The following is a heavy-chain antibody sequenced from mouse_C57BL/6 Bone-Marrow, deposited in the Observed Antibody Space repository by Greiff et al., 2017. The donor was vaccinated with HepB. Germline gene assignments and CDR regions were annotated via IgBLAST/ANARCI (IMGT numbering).Heavy chain of an antibody. J-gene: IGHJ4*01. Sequence: QVQLQQSGSELRSPGSSVKLSCKDFDSEVFPIAYMSWVRQKPGHGFEWIGGILPSIGRTIYGEKFEDKATLDADTLSNTAYLELNSLTSEDSAIYYCARDDYDGGGYYAMDYWGQGTSVTVSS. CDR3: ARDDYDGGGYYAMDY. V-gene: IGHV15-2*01. D-gene: IGHD2-4*01. CDR2: ILPSIGRT. CDR1: DSEVFPIAY.